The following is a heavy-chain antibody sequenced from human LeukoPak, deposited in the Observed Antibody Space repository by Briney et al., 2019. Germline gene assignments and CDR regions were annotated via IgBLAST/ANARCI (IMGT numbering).Heavy chain of an antibody. V-gene: IGHV4-31*03. J-gene: IGHJ5*02. CDR1: GGSISSGDYY. Sequence: SETLSLTCTVSGGSISSGDYYWSWIRQHPEKGLEWIGYTFYSGSTYYNPSLKSRVTISVDTSKNQFSLKLSSVTAADTAVYYCARAIRGRMIVVPVDTRFDPWGQGTLVTVSS. CDR3: ARAIRGRMIVVPVDTRFDP. CDR2: TFYSGST. D-gene: IGHD3-22*01.